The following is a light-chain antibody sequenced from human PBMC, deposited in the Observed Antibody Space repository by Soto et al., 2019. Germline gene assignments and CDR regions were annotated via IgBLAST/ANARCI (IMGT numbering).Light chain of an antibody. CDR3: QKYNSAPLT. J-gene: IGKJ3*01. Sequence: DIQMTQSPSSLSASVGDRVTITCRASQGISNSLAWYQLKPGKVPKLLIFAASTLESGVPSRFSGSGSGTDFTLTISGLQPEDVATYYCQKYNSAPLTFGPGTKADI. CDR1: QGISNS. CDR2: AAS. V-gene: IGKV1-27*01.